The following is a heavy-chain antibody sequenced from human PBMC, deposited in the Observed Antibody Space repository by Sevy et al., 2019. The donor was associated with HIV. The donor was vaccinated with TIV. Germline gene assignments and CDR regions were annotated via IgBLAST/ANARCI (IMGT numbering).Heavy chain of an antibody. Sequence: GGSLRLSCAASGFTFSSYGMHWVRQAPGKGLEWVAVIWYDGSNKYYADSVKGRFTISRDNSKNTLYLQMNSLRAEDTAXYYCARDLYCSSTSCYMYYDFWSGYYSYYYYGMDVWGQGTTVTVSS. D-gene: IGHD3-3*01. CDR1: GFTFSSYG. CDR3: ARDLYCSSTSCYMYYDFWSGYYSYYYYGMDV. V-gene: IGHV3-33*01. CDR2: IWYDGSNK. J-gene: IGHJ6*02.